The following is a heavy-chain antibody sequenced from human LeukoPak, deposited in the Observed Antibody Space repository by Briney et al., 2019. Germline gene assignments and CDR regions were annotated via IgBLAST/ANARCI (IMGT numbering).Heavy chain of an antibody. CDR3: ARQGETETDYDSEHPSHYGMDV. J-gene: IGHJ6*02. CDR2: IYPGDSDT. D-gene: IGHD4-17*01. CDR1: GYSFTSYW. Sequence: GESLKISCKGSGYSFTSYWVGWVRQMPGKGLEWMGIIYPGDSDTRYSPSFQGQVTISADKSISTAYLQWSSLKASDTAMYYCARQGETETDYDSEHPSHYGMDVWGQGTTVTVSS. V-gene: IGHV5-51*01.